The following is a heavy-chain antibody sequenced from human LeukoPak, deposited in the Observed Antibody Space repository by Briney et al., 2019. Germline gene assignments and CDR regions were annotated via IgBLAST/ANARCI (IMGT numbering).Heavy chain of an antibody. CDR2: ISWNSGSI. Sequence: PGGSLRLSCAASGFTFDDYAMHWVRQAPGKGLEWVSGISWNSGSIGYADSVKGRFTISRDNAKNSLYLQMNSLRAEDTALYYCAKADCSSTSCYKSFDYWGQGTLVTVSS. CDR1: GFTFDDYA. D-gene: IGHD2-2*02. V-gene: IGHV3-9*01. J-gene: IGHJ4*02. CDR3: AKADCSSTSCYKSFDY.